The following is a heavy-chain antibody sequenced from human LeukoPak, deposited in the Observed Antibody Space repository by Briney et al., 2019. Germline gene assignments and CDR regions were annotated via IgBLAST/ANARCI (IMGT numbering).Heavy chain of an antibody. V-gene: IGHV4-59*01. CDR2: IYSSGNT. Sequence: SSETLSLTCSFSGDSLSTYYWSWIRQSPGKGLEWLGHIYSSGNTDYNSFLKSRVPISVDTSKSQFSLRLSSVTATDTAVYYCARPRWQLVAPYFDYWGQGILVTVSS. D-gene: IGHD1-26*01. CDR3: ARPRWQLVAPYFDY. J-gene: IGHJ4*02. CDR1: GDSLSTYY.